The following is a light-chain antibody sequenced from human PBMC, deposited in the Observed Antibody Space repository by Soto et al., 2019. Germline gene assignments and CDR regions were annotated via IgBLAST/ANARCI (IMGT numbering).Light chain of an antibody. Sequence: QSVLTQPPSASGTPGQRVTISCSGSSSNIGINTVNWYQQLPGTAPKLLIYSSNQQPSGVPDRFSGSKSGTSASLAISGLQSEDEADYYCAAWDDSLNGPVFGTGTKLTVL. J-gene: IGLJ1*01. CDR1: SSNIGINT. CDR3: AAWDDSLNGPV. V-gene: IGLV1-44*01. CDR2: SSN.